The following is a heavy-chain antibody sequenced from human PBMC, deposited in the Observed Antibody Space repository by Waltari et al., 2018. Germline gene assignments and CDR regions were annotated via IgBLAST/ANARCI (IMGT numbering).Heavy chain of an antibody. J-gene: IGHJ4*02. V-gene: IGHV4-38-2*01. CDR2: IYHSGST. Sequence: QVQLHESGPGCVMPLETLSLACAVSCYSISRGTSWGWIRQPPGKGLVWIGCIYHSGSTYYNPSLKSRVTISVDTSKNQFSLKLSSVTAADTAVYYCAFWGNVIDYWGQGTLVTVSS. D-gene: IGHD3-16*01. CDR1: CYSISRGTS. CDR3: AFWGNVIDY.